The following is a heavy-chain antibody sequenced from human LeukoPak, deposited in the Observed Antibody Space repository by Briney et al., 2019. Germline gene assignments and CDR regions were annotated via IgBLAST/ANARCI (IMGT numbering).Heavy chain of an antibody. Sequence: GGSLRLSCAASGFTFSNYAMSWVRQAPGKGLEWVSVISPSGSAYNADPVKGRFTISRDNSKDTVYLQMDSLRAEDPATYYCAKSRSAMVRGVIEYWGQGTLVTVSS. CDR3: AKSRSAMVRGVIEY. CDR1: GFTFSNYA. V-gene: IGHV3-23*01. J-gene: IGHJ4*02. D-gene: IGHD3-10*01. CDR2: ISPSGSA.